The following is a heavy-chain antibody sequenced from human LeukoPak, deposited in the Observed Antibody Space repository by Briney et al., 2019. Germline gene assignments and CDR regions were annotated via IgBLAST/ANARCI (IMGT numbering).Heavy chain of an antibody. CDR2: IRSNGRT. Sequence: PSETLSLTCTVSGDSISRYYWRWIRQHPGKGLEWIGYIRSNGRTNYNPSLKSRVTMSLDTSKNQFSLNLSSVTAADTAVYYCARHDYFYDSGTYHAAFDIWGQGTMVTVSS. CDR1: GDSISRYY. J-gene: IGHJ3*02. CDR3: ARHDYFYDSGTYHAAFDI. V-gene: IGHV4-59*08. D-gene: IGHD3-22*01.